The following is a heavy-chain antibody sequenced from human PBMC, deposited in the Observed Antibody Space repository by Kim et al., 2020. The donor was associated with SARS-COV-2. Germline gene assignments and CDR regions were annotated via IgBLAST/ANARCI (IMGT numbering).Heavy chain of an antibody. CDR1: GDSMRNNKLY. D-gene: IGHD3-10*01. CDR3: ARQDGFFGDVFRS. CDR2: VYYKGSA. Sequence: SETLSLNCSVSGDSMRNNKLYWGWIRQPPGKGLEWIGYVYYKGSAYYNPSFNRRVTISVDASKNQFSLRLSSVTAVDTAVYYCARQDGFFGDVFRSWGQGTLVTVSS. V-gene: IGHV4-39*01. J-gene: IGHJ5*02.